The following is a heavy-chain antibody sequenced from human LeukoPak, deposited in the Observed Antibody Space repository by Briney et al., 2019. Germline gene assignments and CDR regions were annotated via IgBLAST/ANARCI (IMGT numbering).Heavy chain of an antibody. D-gene: IGHD6-13*01. J-gene: IGHJ4*02. CDR2: IYHSGST. V-gene: IGHV4-4*02. CDR3: ARLPSRSRPFDF. Sequence: PSGTLSLTCAVSGGSISSSNWWSWVRQPPGKGLEWIGEIYHSGSTNYNPSLKSRLTISVDTSKNQFSLKLSSVTAADTAVYFCARLPSRSRPFDFWGPGILVTVSS. CDR1: GGSISSSNW.